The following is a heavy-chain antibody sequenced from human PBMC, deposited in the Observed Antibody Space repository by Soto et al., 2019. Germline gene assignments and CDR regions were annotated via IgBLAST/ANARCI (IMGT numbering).Heavy chain of an antibody. J-gene: IGHJ6*02. CDR1: GDSLSGYY. Sequence: SETLSLTCTVSGDSLSGYYWSWIRQTPGKRLEWIGYFYSSGSPHHNPSLKSRVTISEDRSKNRFYLKLSSVTAADTAVYYCARGVYCSSTSCYWGMDVWGQGTTVT. CDR2: FYSSGSP. CDR3: ARGVYCSSTSCYWGMDV. D-gene: IGHD2-2*01. V-gene: IGHV4-59*01.